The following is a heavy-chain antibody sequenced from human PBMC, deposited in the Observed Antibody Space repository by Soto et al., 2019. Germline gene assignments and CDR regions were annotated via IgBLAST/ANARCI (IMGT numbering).Heavy chain of an antibody. CDR2: IYWDDDK. D-gene: IGHD2-21*02. CDR1: AFSLSTGGVG. J-gene: IGHJ6*02. CDR3: IQSRCGGDCLQSYASYYYYGMDV. V-gene: IGHV2-5*02. Sequence: QITLKESGPTLVKPTQTLTLTCTFSAFSLSTGGVGVGWIRQPPGKALELLALIYWDDDKRYSPSLRSRLTITKDTYKNQVVLTMTNMDPVDTATYYCIQSRCGGDCLQSYASYYYYGMDVWGQGTTVTVSS.